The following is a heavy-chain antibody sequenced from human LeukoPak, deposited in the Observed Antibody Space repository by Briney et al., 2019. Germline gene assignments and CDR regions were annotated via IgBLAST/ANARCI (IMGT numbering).Heavy chain of an antibody. CDR2: FDPEDGET. V-gene: IGHV1-24*01. D-gene: IGHD2-15*01. Sequence: GASVEVSCKVSGYTLTELSMHWVRQAPGKGLEWMGGFDPEDGETIYAQKFQGRVTMTEDTSTDTAYMELSSLRSEDTAVYYCATWGYCSGGSCYPYYFDYWGQGTLVTVSS. CDR3: ATWGYCSGGSCYPYYFDY. J-gene: IGHJ4*02. CDR1: GYTLTELS.